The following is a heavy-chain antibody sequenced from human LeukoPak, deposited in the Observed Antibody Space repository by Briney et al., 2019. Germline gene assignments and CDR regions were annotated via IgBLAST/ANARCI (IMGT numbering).Heavy chain of an antibody. CDR1: KFTFNTYA. V-gene: IGHV3-23*01. Sequence: GGSLRLSCAASKFTFNTYAMSWVRQAPGKGLEGVSAVSGSGGITYYADSVKGRFTISRDNSKNTLYLQMNSLRAEDTAVYYCAKDLEMATISDAFDIWGQGTMVTVSS. D-gene: IGHD5-24*01. CDR2: VSGSGGIT. J-gene: IGHJ3*02. CDR3: AKDLEMATISDAFDI.